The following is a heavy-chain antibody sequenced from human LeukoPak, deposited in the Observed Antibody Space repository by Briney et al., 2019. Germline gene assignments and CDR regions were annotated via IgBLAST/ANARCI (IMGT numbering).Heavy chain of an antibody. CDR2: IYRGGNT. J-gene: IGHJ3*01. Sequence: GGSLRLSCAASGFTVSSNYLSWVRQPPGKGLEWVSVIYRGGNTYYGDSVRGRFTISRDNSKNTVDLQMNSLRADDTAVYYCAMKAVPRPRLHDAFDFWGQGTVVSVSS. CDR1: GFTVSSNY. V-gene: IGHV3-53*01. D-gene: IGHD5-24*01. CDR3: AMKAVPRPRLHDAFDF.